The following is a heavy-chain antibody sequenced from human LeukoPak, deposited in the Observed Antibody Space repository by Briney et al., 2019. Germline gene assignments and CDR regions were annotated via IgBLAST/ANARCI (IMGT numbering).Heavy chain of an antibody. D-gene: IGHD3-22*01. CDR3: TKGSYYDNSGRAYFDY. CDR2: ISASGATP. J-gene: IGHJ4*02. V-gene: IGHV3-23*01. CDR1: GFTFTSYA. Sequence: GGSLRLSCAASGFTFTSYAMNWVRQAPGKGLEWVSVISASGATPDYADSVKGRFTISRDNSKNTLYLQMSSLRAEDTAVYYCTKGSYYDNSGRAYFDYWGQGTLVTVSS.